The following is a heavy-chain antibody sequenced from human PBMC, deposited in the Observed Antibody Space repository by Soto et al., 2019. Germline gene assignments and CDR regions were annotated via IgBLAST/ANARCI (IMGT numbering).Heavy chain of an antibody. D-gene: IGHD3-22*01. J-gene: IGHJ4*02. CDR3: ARDLTREGDYYDRSGYYLDY. CDR2: INPSDDAT. Sequence: ASVKVSCKASGYTFTRYYMHWVRQAPGQGLEWMGIINPSDDATSYAEKFQGRLTMTKDTSTSTVYMEMSSLRSEDTAVYYCARDLTREGDYYDRSGYYLDYWGQGTLVPVSS. V-gene: IGHV1-46*01. CDR1: GYTFTRYY.